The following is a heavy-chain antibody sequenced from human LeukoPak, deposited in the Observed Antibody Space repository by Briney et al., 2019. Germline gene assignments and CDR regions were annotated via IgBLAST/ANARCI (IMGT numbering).Heavy chain of an antibody. CDR1: GFTFSSYW. Sequence: PGGSLRLSCAASGFTFSSYWMSWVRQAPGKGLEWVANIKQDGSEKYYVDSVKGRFTISRDNAENSLYLQMNSLRAEDTAVYYCARDLGREAIFGEGPGVIWGQGTMVTVSS. CDR2: IKQDGSEK. J-gene: IGHJ3*02. CDR3: ARDLGREAIFGEGPGVI. V-gene: IGHV3-7*01. D-gene: IGHD3-3*01.